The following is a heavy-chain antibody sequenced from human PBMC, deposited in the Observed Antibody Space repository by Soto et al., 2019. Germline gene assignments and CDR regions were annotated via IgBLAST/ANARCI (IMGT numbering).Heavy chain of an antibody. Sequence: SQTLSLTCAISGDSVSSNSAAWNWIRQPPSRGLEWLGRTYYRSKWYNDYAVSVKSRIAINPDTSKNQFSLQLNSVTPEDTAVYYCARVRRGHYYGSGSYYNFYYYMDVWGKGTTVTVSS. CDR1: GDSVSSNSAA. CDR3: ARVRRGHYYGSGSYYNFYYYMDV. CDR2: TYYRSKWYN. D-gene: IGHD3-10*01. J-gene: IGHJ6*03. V-gene: IGHV6-1*01.